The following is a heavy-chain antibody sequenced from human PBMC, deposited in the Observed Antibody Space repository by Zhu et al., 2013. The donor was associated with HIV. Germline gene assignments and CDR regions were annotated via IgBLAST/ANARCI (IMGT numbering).Heavy chain of an antibody. D-gene: IGHD2-21*02. CDR3: ARPRMVTETPGYYYGLDV. V-gene: IGHV1-69*01. CDR2: IIPIFGTA. Sequence: QVQLVQSEAEMKRPGASVKVSCKASGGTFSSYAISWVRQAPGQGLQWMGGIIPIFGTANYAQKFQGRLTISADDFTSTVYMELSSLRPDDTAIYYCARPRMVTETPGYYYGLDVWGQGTTVTVSS. J-gene: IGHJ6*02. CDR1: GGTFSSYA.